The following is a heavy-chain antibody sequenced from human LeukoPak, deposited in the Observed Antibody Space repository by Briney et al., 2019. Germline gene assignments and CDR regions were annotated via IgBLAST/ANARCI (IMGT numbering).Heavy chain of an antibody. CDR1: GGTFSSYA. J-gene: IGHJ4*02. CDR3: ARVGYNWNYFIDY. V-gene: IGHV1-69*04. CDR2: IIPILGIA. Sequence: SVKVSCKASGGTFSSYAISWVRQAPGQGLEWMGRIIPILGIANYAQEFQGRVTITADKSTSTAYMELSSLRSEDTAVYYCARVGYNWNYFIDYWGQGTLVTVSS. D-gene: IGHD1-7*01.